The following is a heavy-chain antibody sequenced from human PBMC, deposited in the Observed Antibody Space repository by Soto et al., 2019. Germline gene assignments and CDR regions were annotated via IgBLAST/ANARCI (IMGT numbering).Heavy chain of an antibody. CDR3: AREGFLGAGGVDY. Sequence: QVQLVESGGGVVQPGRSLRLSCAASGFTFSQHDMHWVRQAPGKGLEWVAVIWFDGSNENYADSVKGRFSISRDSVNNTLYLQMNSLRAEGTGVYYWAREGFLGAGGVDYWGQGSLVSVSS. J-gene: IGHJ4*02. CDR1: GFTFSQHD. V-gene: IGHV3-33*01. D-gene: IGHD2-8*02. CDR2: IWFDGSNE.